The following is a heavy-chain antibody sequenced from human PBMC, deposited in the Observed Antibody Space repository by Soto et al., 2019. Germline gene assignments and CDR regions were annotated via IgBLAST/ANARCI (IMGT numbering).Heavy chain of an antibody. J-gene: IGHJ6*02. CDR1: GYTFTSYG. D-gene: IGHD1-1*01. CDR3: ASSGTYDYYYYGMDV. CDR2: ISAYNGNT. V-gene: IGHV1-18*01. Sequence: QVQLVQSGAEVKKPGASVKVSCQASGYTFTSYGISWVRQAPGQGLDWMGWISAYNGNTNYAQKLQGRVTMTTDTSTSTAYMELRSLRSDDTAVYYCASSGTYDYYYYGMDVWGQGTTFTVSS.